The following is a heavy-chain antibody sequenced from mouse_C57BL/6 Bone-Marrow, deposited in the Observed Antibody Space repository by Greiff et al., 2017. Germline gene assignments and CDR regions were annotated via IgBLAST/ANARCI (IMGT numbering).Heavy chain of an antibody. CDR1: GYTFTSYG. V-gene: IGHV1-85*01. J-gene: IGHJ4*01. CDR2: IYPRDGST. CDR3: ARSHPYYAMDY. Sequence: QVQLQQSGAELARPGASVKLSCKASGYTFTSYGISWVKQRTGQGLEWIGWIYPRDGSTKYNEKFKGKATLTVDTSSNTAYMQLSSLTTEDSAIYYCARSHPYYAMDYWGQGTSVTVSS.